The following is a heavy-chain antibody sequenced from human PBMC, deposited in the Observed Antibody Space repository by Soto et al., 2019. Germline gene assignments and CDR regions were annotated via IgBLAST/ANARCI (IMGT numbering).Heavy chain of an antibody. CDR3: AGVRPPGYSYGPYDY. CDR1: GYTFTSYP. Sequence: QVQLVQSGAEEKKPGASVKVSCKASGYTFTSYPIHWVRQAPGQRLEWMGWINAGNGNTRYSQKFQGRVTITRDTCARTAYMELSSLRSEDTAVYYCAGVRPPGYSYGPYDYWGQGTLVTVSS. J-gene: IGHJ4*02. CDR2: INAGNGNT. D-gene: IGHD5-18*01. V-gene: IGHV1-3*05.